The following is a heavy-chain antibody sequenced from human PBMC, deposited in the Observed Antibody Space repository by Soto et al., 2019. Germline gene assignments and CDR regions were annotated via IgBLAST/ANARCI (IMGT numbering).Heavy chain of an antibody. CDR3: ARDRTFDY. Sequence: SETLSLTCTVSGGSISSYYWSWIRQPPGKGLEWIGYIYYSGSTNYNPSLKSRVTISVDTSKNQFSLKLSSVTAADTAVYYCARDRTFDYWGQGTLVTVSS. V-gene: IGHV4-59*01. J-gene: IGHJ4*02. CDR1: GGSISSYY. CDR2: IYYSGST.